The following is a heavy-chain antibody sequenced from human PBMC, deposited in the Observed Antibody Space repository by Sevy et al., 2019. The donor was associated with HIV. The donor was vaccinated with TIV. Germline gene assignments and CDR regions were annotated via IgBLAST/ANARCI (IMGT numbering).Heavy chain of an antibody. Sequence: GGSLRLSCAASGFTFSSYAMSWVRRAPAKGLEWVSDLRGSGGSTYYADSVKGRFTISRDNSKNTLYLQMNSLRAEDTAVYYSVRELLFGRGYFQHWGQGTLVTVSS. J-gene: IGHJ1*01. CDR3: VRELLFGRGYFQH. CDR2: LRGSGGST. CDR1: GFTFSSYA. V-gene: IGHV3-23*01. D-gene: IGHD1-26*01.